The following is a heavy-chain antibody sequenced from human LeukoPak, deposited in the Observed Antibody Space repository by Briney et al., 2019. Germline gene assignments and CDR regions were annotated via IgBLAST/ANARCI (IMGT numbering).Heavy chain of an antibody. J-gene: IGHJ3*02. CDR2: ISSRSSTT. V-gene: IGHV3-48*04. CDR3: AKDGGDSSGYYLFDI. Sequence: GGSLRLSCAASGFTFSSYTMNWVRQAPGKGLEWLSFISSRSSTTFYADSVKGRFTISRDNAKNSLYLQMNSLRAEDTAVYYCAKDGGDSSGYYLFDIWGQGTMVTVSS. D-gene: IGHD3-22*01. CDR1: GFTFSSYT.